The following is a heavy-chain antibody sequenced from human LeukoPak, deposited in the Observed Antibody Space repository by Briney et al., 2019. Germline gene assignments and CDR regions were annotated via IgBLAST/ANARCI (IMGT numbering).Heavy chain of an antibody. CDR2: IYSGGST. CDR1: GFTVSSNY. Sequence: GGSLRLSCAASGFTVSSNYMSWVRQAPGKGLEWVSVIYSGGSTYYADSVKGRFTISRDNSKNTLYLQMNSLRAEDTAVYYCARAPTTGDYEPRFDYWGQGTLVTVSS. J-gene: IGHJ4*02. D-gene: IGHD4-17*01. CDR3: ARAPTTGDYEPRFDY. V-gene: IGHV3-53*01.